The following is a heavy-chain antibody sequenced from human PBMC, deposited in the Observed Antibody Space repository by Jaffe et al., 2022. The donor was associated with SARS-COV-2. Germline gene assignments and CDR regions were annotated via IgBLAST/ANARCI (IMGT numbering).Heavy chain of an antibody. CDR2: ISSSSDYI. Sequence: EVQLVESGGGLVKPGGSLRLSCAASGFTFSSYSVNWVRQAPGKGLEWVSSISSSSDYIYYADSVKGRFTISRDNAKHSLYLQMNSLRAEDTAVYYCARVRGTAGHDAFDIWGQGTMVTVSS. V-gene: IGHV3-21*01. CDR1: GFTFSSYS. D-gene: IGHD6-13*01. CDR3: ARVRGTAGHDAFDI. J-gene: IGHJ3*02.